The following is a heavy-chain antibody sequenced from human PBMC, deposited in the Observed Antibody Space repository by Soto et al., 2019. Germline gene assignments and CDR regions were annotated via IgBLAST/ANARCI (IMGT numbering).Heavy chain of an antibody. CDR1: CDSISSSNYL. J-gene: IGHJ5*02. Sequence: SETLSLTCTVSCDSISSSNYLWGWIRQPPGKGLEWIGSFSFGGPTYYNPSLESRVTISVDTSKNQFSLRLRSVTAAGTALYYCASGYSTNNWFDPWGQGTLVTVSS. V-gene: IGHV4-39*01. CDR3: ASGYSTNNWFDP. D-gene: IGHD2-15*01. CDR2: FSFGGPT.